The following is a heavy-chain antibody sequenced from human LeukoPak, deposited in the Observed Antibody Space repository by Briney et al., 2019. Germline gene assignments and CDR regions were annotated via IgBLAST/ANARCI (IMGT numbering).Heavy chain of an antibody. D-gene: IGHD4-17*01. J-gene: IGHJ5*02. CDR2: ISGSGGSR. CDR1: GFIIKDYA. V-gene: IGHV3-23*01. Sequence: GGSLRLSCEASGFIIKDYALTWVRHAPGVGLEWLSTISGSGGSRYYRDSVKGRFTVSRDNSKNTVYLQMDSLRADDTALYYCAKARRTTVTTYCFDPWGQGTLVTVSS. CDR3: AKARRTTVTTYCFDP.